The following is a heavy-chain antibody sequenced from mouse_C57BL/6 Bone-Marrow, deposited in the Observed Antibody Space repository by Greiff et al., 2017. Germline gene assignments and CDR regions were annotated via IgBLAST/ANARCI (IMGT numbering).Heavy chain of an antibody. CDR1: GYSITSGYY. V-gene: IGHV3-6*01. CDR3: ANLTEFAY. J-gene: IGHJ3*01. CDR2: ISYDGSN. Sequence: VQLKESGPGLVKPSQSLSLTCSVTGYSITSGYYWNWIRQFPGNKLEWMGYISYDGSNNYNPSLKNRISITRDTSKNQFFLKLNSVTTEDTATYYCANLTEFAYWGQGTLVTVSA. D-gene: IGHD4-1*01.